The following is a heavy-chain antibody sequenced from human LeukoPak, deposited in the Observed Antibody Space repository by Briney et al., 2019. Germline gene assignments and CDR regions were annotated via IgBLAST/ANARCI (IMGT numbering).Heavy chain of an antibody. CDR2: IYYSGST. V-gene: IGHV4-59*08. D-gene: IGHD1-7*01. CDR1: GGSISSYY. Sequence: SETLSLTCTVSGGSISSYYWSWIRQPPGKGLEWIGYIYYSGSTNYNPSLKSRVTISVDTSKNQFSLKLSSVTAADTAVYYCARHQNFDAFDFWGQGTMVTVSS. CDR3: ARHQNFDAFDF. J-gene: IGHJ3*01.